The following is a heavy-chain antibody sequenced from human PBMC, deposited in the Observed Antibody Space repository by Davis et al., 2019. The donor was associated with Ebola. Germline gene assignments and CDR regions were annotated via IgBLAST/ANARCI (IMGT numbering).Heavy chain of an antibody. J-gene: IGHJ4*02. D-gene: IGHD2-8*01. CDR1: GFTFSSYW. CDR2: INRDGSTT. CDR3: TTEGGYCTNGVCFYYFDY. Sequence: HTGGSLRLSCAASGFTFSSYWMHWVRQAPGKGLVWVSCINRDGSTTTYADSVKGRFTISRDNAKNTLYLQMNSLKTEDTAVYYCTTEGGYCTNGVCFYYFDYWGQGTLVTVSS. V-gene: IGHV3-74*03.